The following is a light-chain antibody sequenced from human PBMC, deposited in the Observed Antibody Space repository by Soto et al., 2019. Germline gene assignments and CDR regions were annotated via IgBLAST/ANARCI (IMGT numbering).Light chain of an antibody. CDR1: QSVGRK. Sequence: EIVMTQSPATLSVSPGERATLSCRASQSVGRKLAWYQQRPGQAPRLLIYGASTRATGIPATFSGSGPGTEFSLAIISPKSDDLAVYYYQQDDNWPPWTFGQGTEVEIK. CDR3: QQDDNWPPWT. CDR2: GAS. J-gene: IGKJ1*01. V-gene: IGKV3-15*01.